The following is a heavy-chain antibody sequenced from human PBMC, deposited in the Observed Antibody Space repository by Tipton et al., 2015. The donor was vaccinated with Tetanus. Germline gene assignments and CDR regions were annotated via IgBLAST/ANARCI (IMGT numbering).Heavy chain of an antibody. CDR3: AKDRAYNWNDDEVWEFDY. D-gene: IGHD1-20*01. CDR2: ISYDGSNK. Sequence: SLRLSCAASGFTFSSYGMHWVRQAPGKGLEWVAVISYDGSNKYYADSVKGRFTISRDNSKNTLYLQMNSLRAEDTAVYYCAKDRAYNWNDDEVWEFDYWGQGTLVTVSS. CDR1: GFTFSSYG. J-gene: IGHJ4*02. V-gene: IGHV3-30*18.